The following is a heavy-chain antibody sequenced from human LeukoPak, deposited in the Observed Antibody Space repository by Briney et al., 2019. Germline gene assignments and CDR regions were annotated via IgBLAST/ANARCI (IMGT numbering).Heavy chain of an antibody. V-gene: IGHV3-74*01. CDR1: GFTFSSYG. J-gene: IGHJ4*02. Sequence: PGGSLRLSCAASGFTFSSYGMSWVRQAPGKGLVWVSRINSDGSSTSYADSVKGRFTISRDNAKNTLYLQMNSLRAEDTAVYYCARAEIVGANDYWDQGTLVTVSS. D-gene: IGHD1-26*01. CDR3: ARAEIVGANDY. CDR2: INSDGSST.